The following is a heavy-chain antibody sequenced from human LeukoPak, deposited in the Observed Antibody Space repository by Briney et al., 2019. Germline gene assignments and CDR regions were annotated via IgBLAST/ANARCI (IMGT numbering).Heavy chain of an antibody. CDR2: IYHSGST. Sequence: PSETLSLTCTVSGYSISSGFYWGWIRQPPGKGLEWIGSIYHSGSTHYNSSLKSRVTISVDTSKNQLSLKLSSVTAADTAVYYCARGVGLTQGGAFDYWGQGTLVTVSS. CDR3: ARGVGLTQGGAFDY. V-gene: IGHV4-38-2*02. CDR1: GYSISSGFY. J-gene: IGHJ4*02. D-gene: IGHD3-16*01.